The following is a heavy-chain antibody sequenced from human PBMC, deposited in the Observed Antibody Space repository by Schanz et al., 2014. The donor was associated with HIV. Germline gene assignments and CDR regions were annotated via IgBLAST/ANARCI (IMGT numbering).Heavy chain of an antibody. V-gene: IGHV3-53*01. Sequence: EVQLVESGGGLVKPGGSLRLSCAASGFTVSSNYMSWVRQAPGRGLEWVSFIYSGGSTYYADSVKGRFTISRDSSKNTLYLQMSSLRADDTAVYFCALSRPSGYGGSWYFDLWGRGTLVAVSS. J-gene: IGHJ2*01. CDR2: IYSGGST. D-gene: IGHD2-15*01. CDR1: GFTVSSNY. CDR3: ALSRPSGYGGSWYFDL.